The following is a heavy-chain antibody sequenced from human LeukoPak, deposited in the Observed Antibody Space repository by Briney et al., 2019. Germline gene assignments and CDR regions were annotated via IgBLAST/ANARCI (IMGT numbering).Heavy chain of an antibody. CDR1: GGTFSSYA. Sequence: SVKVSCKASGGTFSSYAISWVRQAPGQGLEWMGGIIPIFGTANYAQKFQDRVTMTRDMSTSTVHVELNSLRSEDTAVYYCARGGNEVVADAEYFQHWGQGTLVTVSS. D-gene: IGHD3-22*01. CDR2: IIPIFGTA. CDR3: ARGGNEVVADAEYFQH. V-gene: IGHV1-69*05. J-gene: IGHJ1*01.